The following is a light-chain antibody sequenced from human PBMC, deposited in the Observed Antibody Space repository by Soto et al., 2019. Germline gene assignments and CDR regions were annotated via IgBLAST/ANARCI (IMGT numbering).Light chain of an antibody. CDR1: SSVFGCSNY. V-gene: IGLV2-14*01. Sequence: QSVLTQPASVSGSPGQSITISCTGTSSVFGCSNYLSWYQQLPGKAPKLMIYDVSDRPSGVSDRFSGSKSGNTASLTISGLQAEDEADYYCSSYTSRSLYVYRTGTQVTV. CDR2: DVS. CDR3: SSYTSRSLYV. J-gene: IGLJ1*01.